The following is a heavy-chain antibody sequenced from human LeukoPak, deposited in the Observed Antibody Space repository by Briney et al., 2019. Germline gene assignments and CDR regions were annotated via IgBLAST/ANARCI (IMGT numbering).Heavy chain of an antibody. Sequence: GRSLRLSCAASGFTFSSYGMHWVRQAPGKGLEWVAVIWYDGSNEYYADSVKGRFTNYRDNSKNTLYLQRNSLRAEDTAGYYCASEDYWGQGTVVTVSS. CDR1: GFTFSSYG. CDR3: ASEDY. V-gene: IGHV3-33*01. J-gene: IGHJ4*02. CDR2: IWYDGSNE.